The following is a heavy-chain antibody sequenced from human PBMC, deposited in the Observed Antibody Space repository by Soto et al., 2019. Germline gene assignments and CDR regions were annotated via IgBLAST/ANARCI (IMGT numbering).Heavy chain of an antibody. CDR3: ARVVVAATRCFDP. CDR2: IYYSGST. J-gene: IGHJ5*02. D-gene: IGHD2-15*01. Sequence: SETLSLTCTVSGGSVSSGSYYWSWIRQPPGKGLEWIGYIYYSGSTNYNPSLKSRVTISVDTSKNQFSLKLSSVTAADTAVYYCARVVVAATRCFDPWGQGTLVTVSS. V-gene: IGHV4-61*01. CDR1: GGSVSSGSYY.